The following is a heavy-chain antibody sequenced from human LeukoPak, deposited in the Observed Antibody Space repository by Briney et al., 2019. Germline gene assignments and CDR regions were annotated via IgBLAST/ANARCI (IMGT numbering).Heavy chain of an antibody. CDR3: ARSGFRALDI. V-gene: IGHV3-48*01. Sequence: PGGSLRLSCAASGFTFSSYSMNWVRQAPGKGLEWVSYISSSSSTIYYADSVKGRFTISRDNAKNSLYLQMNSLGAEDTAVYYCARSGFRALDIWGQGTMVTVSS. J-gene: IGHJ3*02. CDR1: GFTFSSYS. CDR2: ISSSSSTI.